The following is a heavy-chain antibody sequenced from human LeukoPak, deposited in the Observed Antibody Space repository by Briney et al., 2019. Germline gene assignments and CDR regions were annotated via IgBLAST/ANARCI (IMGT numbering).Heavy chain of an antibody. D-gene: IGHD2-15*01. CDR3: ARDIFYYYYYGMDV. J-gene: IGHJ6*02. V-gene: IGHV3-7*01. Sequence: GGSLRLSCAASGFTFSSYWMSWVCQAPGKGLEWVANIKQDGSEKYYVDSVKGRFTISRDNAKNSLYLQMNSLRAEDTAVYYCARDIFYYYYYGMDVWGQGTTVTVSS. CDR1: GFTFSSYW. CDR2: IKQDGSEK.